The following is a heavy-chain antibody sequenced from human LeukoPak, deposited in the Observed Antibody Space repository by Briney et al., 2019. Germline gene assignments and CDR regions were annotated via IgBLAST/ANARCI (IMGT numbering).Heavy chain of an antibody. CDR3: ARRSAAKDAFDF. CDR1: GFTFSSYG. CDR2: ISGSGGST. V-gene: IGHV3-23*01. D-gene: IGHD6-25*01. Sequence: HPGGTLRLSCAASGFTFSSYGMSWVRQAPGKGLEWVSAISGSGGSTYYADSVKGRFTISRDNAKNTLYLQMNSLRGEDTAVYYCARRSAAKDAFDFWGQGTMVTVSS. J-gene: IGHJ3*01.